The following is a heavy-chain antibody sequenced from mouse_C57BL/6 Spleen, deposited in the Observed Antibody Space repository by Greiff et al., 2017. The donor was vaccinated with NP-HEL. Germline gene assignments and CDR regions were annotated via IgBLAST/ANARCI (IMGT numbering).Heavy chain of an antibody. Sequence: EVMLVESGGDLVKPGGSLKLSCAASGFTFSSYGMSWVRQTPDKRLEWVATISSGGSYTYYPDSVKGRFTISRDNAKNTLYLQMSSLKSEDTAMYYCARHRTRYYFDYWGQGTTLTVSS. CDR2: ISSGGSYT. J-gene: IGHJ2*01. V-gene: IGHV5-6*02. CDR1: GFTFSSYG. CDR3: ARHRTRYYFDY.